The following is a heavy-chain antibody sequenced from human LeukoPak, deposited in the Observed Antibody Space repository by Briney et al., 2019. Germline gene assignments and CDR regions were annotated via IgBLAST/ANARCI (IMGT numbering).Heavy chain of an antibody. CDR2: IYYSGSA. CDR1: GGSIGSGSSSSYY. Sequence: SETLSLTCTVSGGSIGSGSSSSYYWGWIRQPPGKGPEYIGYIYYSGSAFYNPSLKSRVTISVDTSKNHFSLKLSSVTAADTAVYYCARLRYYGSGTYYFDYWGQGTLVTVSS. CDR3: ARLRYYGSGTYYFDY. D-gene: IGHD3-10*01. V-gene: IGHV4-39*02. J-gene: IGHJ4*02.